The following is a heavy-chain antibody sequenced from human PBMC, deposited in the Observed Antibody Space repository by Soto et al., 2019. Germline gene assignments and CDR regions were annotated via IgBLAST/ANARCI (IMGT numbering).Heavy chain of an antibody. Sequence: GSLRLSCAASGLTVSSYGMHWVRQAPVKGLEWVAVIWYDGSNKYYADSVKGRFTISRDNSKNTLYLQMNSRRSEDTAVYYCERGGRGSTSWVWVVDAFDFWGQGTMVTVSS. V-gene: IGHV3-33*01. CDR3: ERGGRGSTSWVWVVDAFDF. CDR1: GLTVSSYG. J-gene: IGHJ3*01. D-gene: IGHD2-2*01. CDR2: IWYDGSNK.